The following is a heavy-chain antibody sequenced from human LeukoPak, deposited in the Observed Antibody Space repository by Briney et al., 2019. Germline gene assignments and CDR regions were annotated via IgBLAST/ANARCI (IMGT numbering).Heavy chain of an antibody. V-gene: IGHV3-23*01. Sequence: GGSLRLSCAASGFTFSSYAMSWVRQAPGKGLEWVSSISGSGGRTYNADSVKGRFTISRDNSKNTLYLQMNSLRAEDTAVYYCAKDGYCSGGSCYSVDAFDIWGQGTMVTVSS. CDR2: ISGSGGRT. CDR3: AKDGYCSGGSCYSVDAFDI. J-gene: IGHJ3*02. D-gene: IGHD2-15*01. CDR1: GFTFSSYA.